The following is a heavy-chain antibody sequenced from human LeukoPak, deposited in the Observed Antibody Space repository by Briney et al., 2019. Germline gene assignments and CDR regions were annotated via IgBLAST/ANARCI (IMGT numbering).Heavy chain of an antibody. J-gene: IGHJ4*02. Sequence: SETLSLTCAVYGGSFSGYYWSWIRQPPGKGLEWIGEINHSGSTNYNPSLKSRVTISVDTSKNQFSLELSSVTAADTAVYYCGRTLDYYDSSGYYWFDYWGQGTLVTVSS. V-gene: IGHV4-34*01. D-gene: IGHD3-22*01. CDR2: INHSGST. CDR3: GRTLDYYDSSGYYWFDY. CDR1: GGSFSGYY.